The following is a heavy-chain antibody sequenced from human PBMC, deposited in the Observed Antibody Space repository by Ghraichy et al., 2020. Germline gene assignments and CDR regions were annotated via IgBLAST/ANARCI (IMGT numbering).Heavy chain of an antibody. CDR2: IYYSGST. Sequence: SETLSLTCTVSGGSVSSGSYYWSWIRQPPGKGLEWIGYIYYSGSTNYNPSLKSRVTISVDTSKNQFSLKLSSVTAADTAVYYCARWDIVATVQFDYWGQGTLVTVSS. D-gene: IGHD5-12*01. CDR3: ARWDIVATVQFDY. J-gene: IGHJ4*02. CDR1: GGSVSSGSYY. V-gene: IGHV4-61*01.